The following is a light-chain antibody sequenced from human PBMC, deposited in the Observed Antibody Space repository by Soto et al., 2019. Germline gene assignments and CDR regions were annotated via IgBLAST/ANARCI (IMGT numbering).Light chain of an antibody. CDR3: QQYISYPYT. Sequence: DIQMTQFPSTLSASVGDRVTITCRASQTTNTWLAWYQQKPGTAPKLLIYDASSLEGGVPSRFSASGSGTECTLTISSLQPDDLATYYCQQYISYPYTFGQGTKVEIK. J-gene: IGKJ2*01. V-gene: IGKV1-5*01. CDR1: QTTNTW. CDR2: DAS.